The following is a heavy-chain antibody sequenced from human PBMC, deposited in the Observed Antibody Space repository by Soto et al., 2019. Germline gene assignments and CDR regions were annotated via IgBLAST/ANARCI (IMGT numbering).Heavy chain of an antibody. J-gene: IGHJ4*02. Sequence: GGSLRLSCVVSGFTFSSNHVNWVRQAPGKGLEWISYISSTYEIWYADSVKGRFTISRDNGRNSLFLQMSSLRDEGTAVYYCARDRDWAFDYWGLGTLVTVSS. D-gene: IGHD2-21*02. V-gene: IGHV3-48*02. CDR2: ISSTYEI. CDR3: ARDRDWAFDY. CDR1: GFTFSSNH.